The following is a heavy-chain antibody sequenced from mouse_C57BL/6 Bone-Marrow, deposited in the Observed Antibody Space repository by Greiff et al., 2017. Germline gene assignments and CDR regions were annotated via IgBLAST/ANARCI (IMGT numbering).Heavy chain of an antibody. V-gene: IGHV1-64*01. CDR3: TRGRRLYFDV. J-gene: IGHJ1*03. Sequence: VQLKQPGAELVKPGASVKLSCKASGYTFTSYWMHWVKQRPGQGLEWIGMIHPNSSSTNYNEKFKSKATLTVDKSSSTAYMQLSSLTSEDSSVYYSTRGRRLYFDVWGTGTTVTVS. CDR1: GYTFTSYW. CDR2: IHPNSSST.